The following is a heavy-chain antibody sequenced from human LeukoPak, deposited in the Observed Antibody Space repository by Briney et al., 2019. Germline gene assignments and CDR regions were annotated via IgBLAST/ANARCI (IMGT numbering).Heavy chain of an antibody. V-gene: IGHV4-59*01. CDR3: ARDQGSGHFDY. CDR2: IYYSGST. CDR1: GGSISSYY. J-gene: IGHJ4*02. Sequence: SETLSLTCTVSGGSISSYYWSWIRQPPGKGLEWIGYIYYSGSTNYNPSLKSRVTISVDTSKNQFSLKLSSVTAADTAVYYCARDQGSGHFDYWGQGTLVTVSS.